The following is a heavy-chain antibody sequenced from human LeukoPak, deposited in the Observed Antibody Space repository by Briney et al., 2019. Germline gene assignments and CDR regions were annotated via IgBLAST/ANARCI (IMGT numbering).Heavy chain of an antibody. J-gene: IGHJ3*02. D-gene: IGHD4-17*01. Sequence: GGSLRLSCAASGFTFSSYEMNWVRQAPGKGLEWVSYISSSGSTIYYADSVKGRFTISRDNAKNSLYLQMNSLRPEDTAVYYCARGGGDYEDPFDIWGQGTMVTVSS. V-gene: IGHV3-48*03. CDR1: GFTFSSYE. CDR3: ARGGGDYEDPFDI. CDR2: ISSSGSTI.